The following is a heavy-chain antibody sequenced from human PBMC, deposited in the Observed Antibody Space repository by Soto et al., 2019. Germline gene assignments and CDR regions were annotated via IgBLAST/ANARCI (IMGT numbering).Heavy chain of an antibody. CDR3: AGTSTFYDFWSGYPYGRAYYYYGMDV. CDR2: ISAYNGNT. D-gene: IGHD3-3*01. J-gene: IGHJ6*02. CDR1: GYTFTSYG. V-gene: IGHV1-18*01. Sequence: GSSVKLSCKASGYTFTSYGISWVRQAPGRGLEWMGWISAYNGNTNYAQKLQGRVTMTTDTSTSTAYMELRSLRSDDTAVYYCAGTSTFYDFWSGYPYGRAYYYYGMDVWGQGTTVTVSS.